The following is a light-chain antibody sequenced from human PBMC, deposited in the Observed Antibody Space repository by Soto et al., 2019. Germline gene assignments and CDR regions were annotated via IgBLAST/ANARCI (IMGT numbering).Light chain of an antibody. CDR2: GAS. CDR3: QQYGSSSGLT. V-gene: IGKV3-20*01. CDR1: QSVSSSY. Sequence: ELVLTQSPGTLSLSPGEISTLSCRSSQSVSSSYLDWSQQKPGQAPRLLIYGASSRATGIPDRCSGSGSGTDFTLTISRLEPDYFAVYYCQQYGSSSGLTFGGGTKVEI. J-gene: IGKJ4*01.